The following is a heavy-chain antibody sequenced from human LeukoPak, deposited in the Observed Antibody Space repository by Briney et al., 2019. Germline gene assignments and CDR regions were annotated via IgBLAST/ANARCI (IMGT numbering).Heavy chain of an antibody. D-gene: IGHD3-10*01. CDR2: IIPIFGTA. V-gene: IGHV1-69*13. CDR1: GGTFSSYA. J-gene: IGHJ3*02. CDR3: ARGRDKESDAFDI. Sequence: SVKVSCKASGGTFSSYAISSVRQAPGQGLEWMGGIIPIFGTANYAQKFQGRVTITADESTSTAYMELSSLRSEDTAVYYCARGRDKESDAFDIWGQGTMVTVSS.